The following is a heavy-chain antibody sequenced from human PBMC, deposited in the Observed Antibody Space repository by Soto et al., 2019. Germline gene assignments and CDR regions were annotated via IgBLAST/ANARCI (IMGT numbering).Heavy chain of an antibody. CDR1: GGSISSSSYY. J-gene: IGHJ4*02. V-gene: IGHV4-39*02. Sequence: SETLSVTCTVSGGSISSSSYYWGWIRQPPGKGLEWIGSIYYSGSTFYSPSLRSRVTISVDTSKNQFSLRVSSVTAADTAVYYCAREYSSAPDYWGQGTLVTVSS. CDR3: AREYSSAPDY. CDR2: IYYSGST. D-gene: IGHD6-25*01.